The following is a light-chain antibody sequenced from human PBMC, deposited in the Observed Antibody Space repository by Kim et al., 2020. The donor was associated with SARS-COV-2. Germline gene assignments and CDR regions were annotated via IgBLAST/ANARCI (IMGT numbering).Light chain of an antibody. Sequence: QSVLTQPPSASGAPGQRVTISCSGGSSNIGTNTVNWYQQLPGTAPKLLIYTDDQRPSGVPDRFSGSKSGTSASLAITGLQSEDEADYFCATWDDSLNGGVFGGGTQLTVL. CDR1: SSNIGTNT. V-gene: IGLV1-44*01. CDR3: ATWDDSLNGGV. CDR2: TDD. J-gene: IGLJ3*02.